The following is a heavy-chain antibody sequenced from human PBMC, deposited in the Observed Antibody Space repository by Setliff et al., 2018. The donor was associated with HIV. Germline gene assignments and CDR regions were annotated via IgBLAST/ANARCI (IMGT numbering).Heavy chain of an antibody. CDR3: ARVVPVGGNDY. J-gene: IGHJ4*02. V-gene: IGHV4-38-2*02. D-gene: IGHD6-19*01. CDR1: SYSISSGYF. Sequence: SDTLSLTCTVSSYSISSGYFWGWIRQPPGKGLEWIGTIYHNGNTYYNPSLKSRVTISVDTSKNQFSLKLSSVTAADTAMYYCARVVPVGGNDYWGQGTLVTVSS. CDR2: IYHNGNT.